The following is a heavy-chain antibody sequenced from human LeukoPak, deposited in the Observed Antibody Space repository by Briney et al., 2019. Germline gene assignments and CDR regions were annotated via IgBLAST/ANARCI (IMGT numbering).Heavy chain of an antibody. CDR1: GFTFTSYA. V-gene: IGHV3-23*01. CDR2: ISASGSST. CDR3: AKGAQYDFWTGYTLEYFDV. Sequence: GGSLRLSCAASGFTFTSYAMNWVRQAPGKGLDWVSFISASGSSTHYADSVKGRFTVSRENSNNALYLQINSLRAEDTAAYYCAKGAQYDFWTGYTLEYFDVWGKGTLVTVSS. D-gene: IGHD3-3*01. J-gene: IGHJ4*02.